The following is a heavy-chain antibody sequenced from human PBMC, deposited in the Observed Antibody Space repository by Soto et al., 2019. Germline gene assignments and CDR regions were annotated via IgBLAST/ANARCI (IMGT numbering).Heavy chain of an antibody. D-gene: IGHD4-17*01. CDR1: GFSVSANY. Sequence: EVPLVESGGGLIQPGGSLRLSCAASGFSVSANYMNWIRQAPGKGLQWVSLLYAGGATFYADSVKGRFTISRDSSKNTRFLQMDSLRVEDTAVYYCAAQRANDYGDPNDALDIWGQGTVVSVSS. CDR2: LYAGGAT. CDR3: AAQRANDYGDPNDALDI. V-gene: IGHV3-53*01. J-gene: IGHJ3*02.